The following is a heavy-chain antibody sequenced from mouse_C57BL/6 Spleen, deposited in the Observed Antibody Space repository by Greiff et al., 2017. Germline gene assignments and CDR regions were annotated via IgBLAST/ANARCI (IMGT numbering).Heavy chain of an antibody. CDR1: GFSLTSYG. CDR3: ARGGFYGSRGWFAY. J-gene: IGHJ3*01. V-gene: IGHV2-2*01. D-gene: IGHD1-1*01. Sequence: VQLQESGPGLVQPSQSLSITCTVSGFSLTSYGVHWVRQSPGKGLEWLGVLWSGGSTDYNAAFISRLSISKDNSKSQVFFKMNSLQADDTAIYYCARGGFYGSRGWFAYWGQGTLVTVSA. CDR2: LWSGGST.